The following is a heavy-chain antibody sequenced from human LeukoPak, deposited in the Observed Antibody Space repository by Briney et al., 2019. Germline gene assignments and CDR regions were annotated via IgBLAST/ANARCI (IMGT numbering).Heavy chain of an antibody. CDR2: IYSGGST. CDR1: GFTVSSNY. J-gene: IGHJ4*02. Sequence: PGGSLRLSCAASGFTVSSNYMSWVRQAPGKGLEWVSVIYSGGSTYYADSVKGRFTISRDNSKNTLYLQMNSLRAEDTAVYYCARGFYGSGSYFDYWGQGTLVTVSS. V-gene: IGHV3-53*01. D-gene: IGHD3-10*01. CDR3: ARGFYGSGSYFDY.